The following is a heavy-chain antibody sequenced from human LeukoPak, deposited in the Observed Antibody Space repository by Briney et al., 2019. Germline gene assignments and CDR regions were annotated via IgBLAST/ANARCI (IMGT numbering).Heavy chain of an antibody. D-gene: IGHD3-22*01. CDR3: AKQGERITMIVVVIGAFDI. V-gene: IGHV3-30*04. Sequence: GGSLRLSCAASGFTFSHYALHWVRQAPGKGLEWVALIGHDGADKYYADSVKGRFTISRDNSKNTLYLQMNSLRAEDTAVYYCAKQGERITMIVVVIGAFDIWGQGTMVTVSS. J-gene: IGHJ3*02. CDR2: IGHDGADK. CDR1: GFTFSHYA.